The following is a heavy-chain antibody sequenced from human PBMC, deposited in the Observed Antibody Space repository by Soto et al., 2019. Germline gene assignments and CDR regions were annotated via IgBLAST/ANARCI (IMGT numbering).Heavy chain of an antibody. V-gene: IGHV4-34*01. CDR1: GGSFSGYY. Sequence: SETLSLTCAVYGGSFSGYYWSWIRQPPGKGLEWIGEINHSGSTNYNPSLKSRVTISVDTSKNQFSLKLSPVTAADTAVYYCARDYYDSSGYPFDHWGQGTLVTVPS. CDR3: ARDYYDSSGYPFDH. CDR2: INHSGST. J-gene: IGHJ4*02. D-gene: IGHD3-22*01.